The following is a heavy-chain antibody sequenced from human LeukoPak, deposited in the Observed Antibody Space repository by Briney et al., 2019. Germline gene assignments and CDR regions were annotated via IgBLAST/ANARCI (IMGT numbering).Heavy chain of an antibody. CDR3: ASGDYYYDSSGYYFFDAFDI. CDR2: ISAYNGNT. Sequence: ASVKVSCKASGYTFTSYGISWVRQAPGQGLEWMGWISAYNGNTNYAQKLQGRVTMTTDTSTSTAYMELRSLRSDDTAVYYCASGDYYYDSSGYYFFDAFDIWGQGTMVTVSS. J-gene: IGHJ3*02. V-gene: IGHV1-18*01. CDR1: GYTFTSYG. D-gene: IGHD3-22*01.